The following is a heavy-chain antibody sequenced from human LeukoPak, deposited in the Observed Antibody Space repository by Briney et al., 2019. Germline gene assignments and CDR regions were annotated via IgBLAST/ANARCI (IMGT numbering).Heavy chain of an antibody. D-gene: IGHD3-22*01. CDR1: GGSISSYY. CDR2: IYTSGST. J-gene: IGHJ5*02. V-gene: IGHV4-4*07. Sequence: SETLSLTCTVSGGSISSYYWSWIRQPAGKGLEWIGRIYTSGSTNYNPSLKSRVTMSVDTSKNQFSLKLSSVTAADTAVYYCARDGYYYDSSGYPAVDPWGQGTLVTVSS. CDR3: ARDGYYYDSSGYPAVDP.